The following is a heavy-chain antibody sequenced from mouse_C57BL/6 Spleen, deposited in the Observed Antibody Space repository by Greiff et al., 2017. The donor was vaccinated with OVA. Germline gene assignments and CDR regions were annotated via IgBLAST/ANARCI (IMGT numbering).Heavy chain of an antibody. J-gene: IGHJ4*01. V-gene: IGHV1-55*01. CDR1: GYTFTSYW. Sequence: QVQLKQPGAELVKPGASVKLSCKASGYTFTSYWIPWVKQRPGQGLEWIGDIYPGSGSTNYNEKFKSKATLTVATSSSTAYMQLSSLTSEDSAVDYCARELRGIMDYWGQGTSVTVSS. CDR3: ARELRGIMDY. D-gene: IGHD1-1*01. CDR2: IYPGSGST.